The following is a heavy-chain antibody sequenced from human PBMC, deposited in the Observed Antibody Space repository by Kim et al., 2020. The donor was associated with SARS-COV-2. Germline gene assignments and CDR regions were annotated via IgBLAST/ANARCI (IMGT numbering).Heavy chain of an antibody. J-gene: IGHJ6*02. CDR3: ANRLGREFYYGMDV. D-gene: IGHD3-9*01. Sequence: DSGKRRFTTSSDHSKNTLDLQMNSMRAEDTAVYYCANRLGREFYYGMDVWGQGTTVTVSS. V-gene: IGHV3-23*01.